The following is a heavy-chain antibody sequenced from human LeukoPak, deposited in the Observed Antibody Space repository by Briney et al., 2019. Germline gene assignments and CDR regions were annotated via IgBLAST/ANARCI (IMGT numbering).Heavy chain of an antibody. J-gene: IGHJ3*02. CDR2: IYYSGST. V-gene: IGHV4-30-4*01. CDR3: AVGLVRQWRAWDAFDI. Sequence: SQTLSLTCTVSGGSISSGDYYWSWIRQPPGKGLEWIGYIYYSGSTNYNPSLKSRVTISVDTSKNQFSLKLSSVTAADTAVYYCAVGLVRQWRAWDAFDIWGQGTMVTVSS. CDR1: GGSISSGDYY. D-gene: IGHD6-19*01.